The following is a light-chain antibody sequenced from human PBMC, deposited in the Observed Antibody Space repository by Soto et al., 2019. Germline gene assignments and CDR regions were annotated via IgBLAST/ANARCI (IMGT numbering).Light chain of an antibody. CDR3: CSYAGSNNYV. V-gene: IGLV2-23*01. CDR2: DAN. CDR1: SSDVGTYNF. J-gene: IGLJ1*01. Sequence: QSALTQPASVSGSPGQSITISCTGTSSDVGTYNFVSWYQQHPGKAPKLMIYDANKRPSGVSNHFSGSKSGNTASLTISGLQAEDEADYYCCSYAGSNNYVFGTGTKLTVL.